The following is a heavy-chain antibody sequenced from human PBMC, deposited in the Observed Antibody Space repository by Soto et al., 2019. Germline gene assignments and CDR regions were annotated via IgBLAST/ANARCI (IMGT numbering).Heavy chain of an antibody. D-gene: IGHD6-13*01. CDR1: GFTFTKSG. V-gene: IGHV3-23*01. Sequence: QPGGSLRLSCAASGFTFTKSGMSWVRQAPGKGLEWVAGIGGSGRKTYYADSVKGRFSISRDNSKNSLFLQMNSLSADDTAIYYCAKDGLSDSPSAIDYWGLGTLVTVSS. CDR3: AKDGLSDSPSAIDY. CDR2: IGGSGRKT. J-gene: IGHJ4*02.